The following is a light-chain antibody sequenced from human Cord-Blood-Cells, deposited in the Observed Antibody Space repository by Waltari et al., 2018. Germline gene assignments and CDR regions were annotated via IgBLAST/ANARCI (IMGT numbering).Light chain of an antibody. Sequence: SYVLTQPPSVSVAPGTTARITCGGNNIGSKSVHWYQQKPGQAPVLGVYYDSDRPSGIPERFSGSNSGNTATVTIGRVEGGDEADYYCQVGDSSSDHVVFGGGTKLTVL. CDR2: YDS. V-gene: IGLV3-21*04. J-gene: IGLJ2*01. CDR3: QVGDSSSDHVV. CDR1: NIGSKS.